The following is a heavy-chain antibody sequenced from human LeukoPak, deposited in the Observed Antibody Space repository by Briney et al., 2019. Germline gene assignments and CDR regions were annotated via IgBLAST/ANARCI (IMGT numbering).Heavy chain of an antibody. CDR3: ARDWGSSGYYYYGMDV. Sequence: AETLSLTCTVSGASVNSGRYYWIWIRQPPGKGLEWIGHSCYSGSTNYNPSLKSRVTISVDTSKNQYSLKLSSVTAADTAVYYCARDWGSSGYYYYGMDVWGQGTTVSVSS. CDR1: GASVNSGRYY. V-gene: IGHV4-61*01. J-gene: IGHJ6*02. CDR2: SCYSGST. D-gene: IGHD6-19*01.